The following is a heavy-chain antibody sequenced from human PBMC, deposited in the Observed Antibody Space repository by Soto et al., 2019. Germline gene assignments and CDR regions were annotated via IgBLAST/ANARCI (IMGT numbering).Heavy chain of an antibody. CDR1: VSTFTDFT. J-gene: IGHJ3*02. V-gene: IGHV3-23*01. CDR2: ISGDGLST. Sequence: GWSLRLSCACSVSTFTDFTMTWVRQAPGKGLEWVSAISGDGLSTYYAGSVKGRFTISRDNSKTTLYLQMNGLRAEDTAVYYCARRPDAFDIWGRGTMVTVSS. CDR3: ARRPDAFDI.